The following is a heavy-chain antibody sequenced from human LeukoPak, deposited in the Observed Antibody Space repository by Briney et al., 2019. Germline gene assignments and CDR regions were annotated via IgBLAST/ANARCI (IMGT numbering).Heavy chain of an antibody. CDR3: AKDRHAPGRYCSSTTCFPFDS. Sequence: AGGSLRLSCAASGFTFSSYDMSWVRQAPGKGLEWVSAISGSGGSTYYADSVKGPFTISRDNSKSTLYLQMNSLRAEDTAVYYCAKDRHAPGRYCSSTTCFPFDSWGQGTLVTVSS. CDR1: GFTFSSYD. CDR2: ISGSGGST. D-gene: IGHD2-2*01. V-gene: IGHV3-23*01. J-gene: IGHJ5*01.